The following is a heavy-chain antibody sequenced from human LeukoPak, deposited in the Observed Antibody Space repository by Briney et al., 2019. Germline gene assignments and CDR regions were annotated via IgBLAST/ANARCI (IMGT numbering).Heavy chain of an antibody. CDR1: GGSISSSSYY. D-gene: IGHD2-15*01. Sequence: SETLSLTCTVSGGSISSSSYYWGWIRQPAGKGLEWIGRIYTSGSTNYNPSLKSRVTISVDTSKNQFSLKLSSVTAADTAVYYCARSSCSGGSCYVLDYWGQGTLVTVSS. CDR2: IYTSGST. V-gene: IGHV4-61*02. J-gene: IGHJ4*02. CDR3: ARSSCSGGSCYVLDY.